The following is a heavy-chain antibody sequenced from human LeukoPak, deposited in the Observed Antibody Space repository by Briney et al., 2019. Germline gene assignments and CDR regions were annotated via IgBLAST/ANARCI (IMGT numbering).Heavy chain of an antibody. CDR2: IYYSGST. V-gene: IGHV4-59*12. J-gene: IGHJ2*01. CDR1: GGSISSYY. Sequence: SETLSLTCTVSGGSISSYYWSWIRQPPGKGLEWIGYIYYSGSTNYHASLRSRVTISLDTSKNQFSLKLGSVTAADTAMYYCARGRKASWYFDLWGRGTLVTVSS. CDR3: ARGRKASWYFDL.